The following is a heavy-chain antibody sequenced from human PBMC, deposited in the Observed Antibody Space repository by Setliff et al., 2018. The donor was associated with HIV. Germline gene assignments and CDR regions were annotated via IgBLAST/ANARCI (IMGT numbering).Heavy chain of an antibody. V-gene: IGHV3-21*01. CDR3: ARDPRYCSGGSCYSDSITSGFDY. CDR1: GFTFSSYS. Sequence: PGGSLRLSCAASGFTFSSYSMNWVRQAPGKGLEWVSSISSSSSYIYYAGSVKGRFTISRDNAKNSLYLQMNSLRAEDTAVYYCARDPRYCSGGSCYSDSITSGFDYWGQGTLVTVSS. CDR2: ISSSSSYI. J-gene: IGHJ4*02. D-gene: IGHD2-15*01.